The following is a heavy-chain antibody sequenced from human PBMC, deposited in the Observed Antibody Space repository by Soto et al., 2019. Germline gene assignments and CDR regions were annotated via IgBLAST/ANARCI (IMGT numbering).Heavy chain of an antibody. CDR2: TYYSGST. D-gene: IGHD3-22*01. CDR1: GGSISSGGYY. CDR3: ASTGSSGYYYFLGY. Sequence: SETLSLTCTVSGGSISSGGYYWSWIRQHPGKGLEWIGYTYYSGSTYYNPSLKSRVTISVDTSKNQFSLKLSSVTAADTAVYYCASTGSSGYYYFLGYWGQGTLVT. V-gene: IGHV4-31*03. J-gene: IGHJ4*02.